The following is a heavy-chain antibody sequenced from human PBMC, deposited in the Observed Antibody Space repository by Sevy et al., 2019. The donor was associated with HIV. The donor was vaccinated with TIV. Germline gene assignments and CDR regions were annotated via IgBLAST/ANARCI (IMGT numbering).Heavy chain of an antibody. Sequence: GGSLRLSCAASGFTFNNYAMHWVRQAPGKGLEWVAVISFDGSNKYYADSVKGRFTISRDNSKNMLYLQTNSLRTEDTALYYCAREPGATMIQFDYWGQGTLVTVSS. CDR2: ISFDGSNK. D-gene: IGHD1-26*01. J-gene: IGHJ4*02. CDR3: AREPGATMIQFDY. V-gene: IGHV3-30-3*01. CDR1: GFTFNNYA.